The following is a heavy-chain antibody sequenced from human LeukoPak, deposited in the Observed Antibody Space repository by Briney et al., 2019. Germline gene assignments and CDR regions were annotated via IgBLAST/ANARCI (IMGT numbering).Heavy chain of an antibody. D-gene: IGHD1-26*01. Sequence: GGPLRLSCAASGFTFSSYWMHWVRQAPGKGLVWVSRINSDGSSTSYADFVKGRFTISRDNAKNTLYLQMNSLRAEDTALYYCARDYMAGATFQIQGPVDYWGQGTLVTVSS. CDR2: INSDGSST. V-gene: IGHV3-74*01. J-gene: IGHJ4*02. CDR1: GFTFSSYW. CDR3: ARDYMAGATFQIQGPVDY.